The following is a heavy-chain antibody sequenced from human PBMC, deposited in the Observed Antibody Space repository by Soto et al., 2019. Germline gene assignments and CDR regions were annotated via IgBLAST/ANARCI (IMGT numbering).Heavy chain of an antibody. Sequence: QVYLVQSGAEVKAPGASVTVSCKASGYTFVNYAMQWVRQAPGQGLEWMGWINPANGDTRYSQNFQGRVTFTRDPSASTAYMDLSSLRSEDTAVYFCAREDFRSRGYYPVKYWGQGTLVTVSS. CDR3: AREDFRSRGYYPVKY. J-gene: IGHJ4*02. V-gene: IGHV1-3*01. CDR2: INPANGDT. D-gene: IGHD3-22*01. CDR1: GYTFVNYA.